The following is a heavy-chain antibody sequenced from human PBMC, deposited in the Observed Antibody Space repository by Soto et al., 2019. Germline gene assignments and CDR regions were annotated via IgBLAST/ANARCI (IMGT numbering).Heavy chain of an antibody. CDR1: GFTFSSYG. CDR2: ISYDGSNK. CDR3: AKDHEEWLSEEYYFDY. J-gene: IGHJ4*02. V-gene: IGHV3-30*18. Sequence: PGGSLRLSCAASGFTFSSYGMHWVRQAPGKGLEWVAVISYDGSNKYYADSVKGRFTISRDNSKNTLYLQMNSLRAEDTAVYYCAKDHEEWLSEEYYFDYWGQGTLVTVSS. D-gene: IGHD3-3*01.